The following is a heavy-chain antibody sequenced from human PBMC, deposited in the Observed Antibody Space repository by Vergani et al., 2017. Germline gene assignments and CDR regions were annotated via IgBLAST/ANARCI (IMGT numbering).Heavy chain of an antibody. CDR2: IIPILGIA. Sequence: QVQLVQSGAEVKKPGSSVKVSCKASGGTFSSYTISWVRQAPGQGLEWMGRIIPILGIANYAQKFQGRVTITADKSTSTAYMELSSLRSEDTAVYYCAKTGTYYDFWSGYYSYYYYGMDVWGQGTTVTVSS. V-gene: IGHV1-69*02. J-gene: IGHJ6*02. CDR3: AKTGTYYDFWSGYYSYYYYGMDV. D-gene: IGHD3-3*01. CDR1: GGTFSSYT.